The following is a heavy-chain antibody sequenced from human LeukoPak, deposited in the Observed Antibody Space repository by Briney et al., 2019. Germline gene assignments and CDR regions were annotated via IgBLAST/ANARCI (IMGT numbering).Heavy chain of an antibody. CDR3: AKGYCSSTSCYIDY. CDR1: GFTFSSYA. J-gene: IGHJ4*02. CDR2: ISGSGGST. D-gene: IGHD2-2*02. V-gene: IGHV3-23*01. Sequence: GGSLRLSCAASGFTFSSYAMGWVRQAPGKGLEWVSAISGSGGSTYYADSVKGRFTISRHNSKNTLYLQMNSLRAEDTAVYYCAKGYCSSTSCYIDYWGQGTLVTVSS.